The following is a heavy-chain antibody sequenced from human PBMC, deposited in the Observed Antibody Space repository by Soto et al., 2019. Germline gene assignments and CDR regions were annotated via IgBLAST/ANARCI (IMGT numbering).Heavy chain of an antibody. Sequence: EASVKVSCKASGYTFTSYGISWVRQAPGQGLEWMGWISAYNGNTNYAQKLQGRVTMTTDTSTSTAYMELRSLRSDDTAVYYCARERGYSYGYTYYGMDVWGQGTTVTVSS. CDR3: ARERGYSYGYTYYGMDV. CDR1: GYTFTSYG. V-gene: IGHV1-18*04. D-gene: IGHD5-18*01. J-gene: IGHJ6*02. CDR2: ISAYNGNT.